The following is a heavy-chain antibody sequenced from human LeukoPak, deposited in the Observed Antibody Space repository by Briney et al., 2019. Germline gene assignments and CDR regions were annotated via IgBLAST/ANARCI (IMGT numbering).Heavy chain of an antibody. D-gene: IGHD6-19*01. CDR3: AKDWSVAGTRLWDY. CDR2: FYTGDNS. CDR1: GFTVSFNY. Sequence: GGSLRLSCAASGFTVSFNYMSWVRQAPGKGLEWVSVFYTGDNSYYADSVKGRFTISRDNSKNTLYLQMNSLRAEDTAVYYCAKDWSVAGTRLWDYWGQGTLVTVSS. V-gene: IGHV3-66*02. J-gene: IGHJ4*02.